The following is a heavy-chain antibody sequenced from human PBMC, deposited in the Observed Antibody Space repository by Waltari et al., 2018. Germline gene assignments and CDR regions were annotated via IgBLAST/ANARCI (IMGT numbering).Heavy chain of an antibody. D-gene: IGHD2-2*01. J-gene: IGHJ5*02. CDR1: GYTFPSYV. CDR3: ARGRYCSSTSCYGNLAFDP. Sequence: VQLLQSGAEVKKPGASVQVSCKASGYTFPSYVLRWVLQAPAHALEWMGWISAYNGNTNYAQKLQGRFTMTTDTSTSTAYMELRSLRSDDTAVYYCARGRYCSSTSCYGNLAFDPWGQGTLVTVSA. V-gene: IGHV1-18*01. CDR2: ISAYNGNT.